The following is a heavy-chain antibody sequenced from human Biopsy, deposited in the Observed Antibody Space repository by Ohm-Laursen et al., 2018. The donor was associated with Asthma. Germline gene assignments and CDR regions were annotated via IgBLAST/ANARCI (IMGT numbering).Heavy chain of an antibody. Sequence: SLRLSCTAPGFTFSDSYMSWIRQAPGKGLEWVSGISWNSRSIGYGDSVKGRFTISRDNTKNSLYLQMNSLSPEDTAMYYCRALPTRTMYFDSWGQGTLVTVSS. V-gene: IGHV3-9*01. CDR2: ISWNSRSI. D-gene: IGHD4/OR15-4a*01. J-gene: IGHJ4*02. CDR3: RALPTRTMYFDS. CDR1: GFTFSDSY.